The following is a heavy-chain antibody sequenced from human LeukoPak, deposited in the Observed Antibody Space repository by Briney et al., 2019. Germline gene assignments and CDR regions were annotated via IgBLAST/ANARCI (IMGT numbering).Heavy chain of an antibody. CDR1: GGSVSSGSYY. Sequence: SETLSLTCTVSGGSVSSGSYYWSWIRQPPGKGLEWIGYIYYSGGTNYNPSLKSRVTISIDTSKNQFSLKLSSVTAADTAVYYCAATTVTPSYYYYGMDVWGQGTTVTVSS. J-gene: IGHJ6*02. D-gene: IGHD4-17*01. V-gene: IGHV4-61*01. CDR3: AATTVTPSYYYYGMDV. CDR2: IYYSGGT.